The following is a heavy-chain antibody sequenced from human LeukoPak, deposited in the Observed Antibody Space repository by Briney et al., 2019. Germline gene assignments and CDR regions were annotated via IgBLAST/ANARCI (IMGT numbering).Heavy chain of an antibody. J-gene: IGHJ5*02. D-gene: IGHD3-16*02. CDR3: ARWAIRLGELSQRFDP. CDR1: GGSFSGYY. CDR2: INHSGST. V-gene: IGHV4-34*01. Sequence: MPSETLSLTCAVYGGSFSGYYWSWIRQPPGKGLEWIGEINHSGSTNYNPSLKSRVTISVDTSKNQFSLKLSSVTAADTAVYYCARWAIRLGELSQRFDPWGQGTLVTVSS.